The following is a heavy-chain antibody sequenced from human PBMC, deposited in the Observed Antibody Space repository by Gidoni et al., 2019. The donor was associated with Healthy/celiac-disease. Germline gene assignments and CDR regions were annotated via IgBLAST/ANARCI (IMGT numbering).Heavy chain of an antibody. D-gene: IGHD2-15*01. CDR3: TSVGTFTVVTADDAFDI. V-gene: IGHV3-49*04. CDR1: GFTLGDYA. J-gene: IGHJ3*02. Sequence: EVQLVESGGGLVQPGRSRRLAWTASGFTLGDYAMSWVRQAPGKGLEWVGFIRSKAYGGTTEYAASVKGRFTISRDDSNSIAYLQMTSLNAEDTAVYYCTSVGTFTVVTADDAFDIWGQGTMVTVSS. CDR2: IRSKAYGGTT.